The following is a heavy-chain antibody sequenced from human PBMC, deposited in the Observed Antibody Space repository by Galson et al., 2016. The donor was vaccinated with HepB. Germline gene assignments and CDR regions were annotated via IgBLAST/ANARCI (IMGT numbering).Heavy chain of an antibody. CDR2: ISYDGINE. Sequence: SLRLSCATSGFTFRNYGMNWVRQAPGKGLEWVAVISYDGINEYYVDSVKGRFTISRDNSKNTVYLQMSSLRPEDTAVYYCAKSDILAGYSAFDYWGQGTLVTVSS. CDR3: AKSDILAGYSAFDY. J-gene: IGHJ4*02. D-gene: IGHD3-9*01. CDR1: GFTFRNYG. V-gene: IGHV3-30*18.